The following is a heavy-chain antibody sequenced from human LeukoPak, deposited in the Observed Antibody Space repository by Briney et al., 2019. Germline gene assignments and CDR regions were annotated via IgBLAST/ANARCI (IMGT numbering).Heavy chain of an antibody. J-gene: IGHJ6*02. CDR2: IKSKTDGGTT. D-gene: IGHD3-3*01. Sequence: PGRSLRLSCAASGFTFSNAWMSWVRQAPGKGLEWVGRIKSKTDGGTTDYAAPVKGRFTISRDDSKNTLYLQMNSLKTEDTAVYYCTTDTEFWSGYLSYYYYGMDVWGQGTTVTVSS. CDR1: GFTFSNAW. CDR3: TTDTEFWSGYLSYYYYGMDV. V-gene: IGHV3-15*01.